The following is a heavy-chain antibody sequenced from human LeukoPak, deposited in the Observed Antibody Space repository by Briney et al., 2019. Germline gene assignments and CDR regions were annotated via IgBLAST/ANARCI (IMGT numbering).Heavy chain of an antibody. Sequence: HPGGSVRLSCAAWGFTFRSYSMNGVRHAPGKGLEWFSYISSSSSTIYCADSVKGRFTISRDNAKNLLYLQMNSLRAEDTAVYYCAREQLADYWGQGTLVTVSS. CDR2: ISSSSSTI. V-gene: IGHV3-48*04. CDR1: GFTFRSYS. J-gene: IGHJ4*02. CDR3: AREQLADY. D-gene: IGHD6-6*01.